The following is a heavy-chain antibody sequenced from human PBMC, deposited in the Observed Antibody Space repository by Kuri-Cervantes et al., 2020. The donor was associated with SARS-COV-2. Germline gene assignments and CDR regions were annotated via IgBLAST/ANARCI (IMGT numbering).Heavy chain of an antibody. CDR1: GYTFTSYG. V-gene: IGHV1-18*01. CDR3: ARSYSSTWYLSHYYAMDV. J-gene: IGHJ6*02. D-gene: IGHD6-13*01. CDR2: ISTYIGNT. Sequence: ASVKVSCKAPGYTFTSYGISWVRQAPGQGLEWMGWISTYIGNTNYAQKVQGRVTLTTDTSTSTAYMELRSLRPDDTAVYYCARSYSSTWYLSHYYAMDVWGQGTTVTVSS.